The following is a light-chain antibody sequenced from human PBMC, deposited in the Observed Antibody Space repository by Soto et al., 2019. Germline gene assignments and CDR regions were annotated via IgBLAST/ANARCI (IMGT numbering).Light chain of an antibody. Sequence: DIQMTQSPSSLSASVGDRVTITCQASKDISNYLNWYQQKPGKAPKLLIYDASNLETGVPSRFSGSGSGTDFTFTISSLQPEDIATYYCQQYDNLPLTFGGVTKVEIK. CDR3: QQYDNLPLT. J-gene: IGKJ4*01. CDR2: DAS. V-gene: IGKV1-33*01. CDR1: KDISNY.